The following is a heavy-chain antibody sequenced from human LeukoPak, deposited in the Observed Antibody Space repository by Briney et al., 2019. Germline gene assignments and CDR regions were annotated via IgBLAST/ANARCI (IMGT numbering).Heavy chain of an antibody. D-gene: IGHD3-22*01. CDR3: AREGYYCDSSGPGNWFDP. J-gene: IGHJ5*02. Sequence: ASVKVSCKASGGTFSSYAISWVRQAPGQGLEWMGRIIPIFGTVNYAQKFQGRVTITTDESTSTAYMELSSLRSEYTAVYYCAREGYYCDSSGPGNWFDPWGQGTLVTVSS. CDR2: IIPIFGTV. V-gene: IGHV1-69*05. CDR1: GGTFSSYA.